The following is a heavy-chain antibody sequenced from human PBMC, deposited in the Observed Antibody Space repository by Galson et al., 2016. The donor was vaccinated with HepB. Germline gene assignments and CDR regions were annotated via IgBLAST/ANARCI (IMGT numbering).Heavy chain of an antibody. Sequence: PALVKPTQTLTLTCTFSGFSLRTSGMCVSWIRQPPGKALEWLALIDWEDDKYYSTSLKTRLTISKDTSKNQVVLTMTNMDPVDTATYYCARNEATNHYYGMDVWGQGILVTVSS. D-gene: IGHD5-12*01. J-gene: IGHJ6*02. CDR2: IDWEDDK. CDR1: GFSLRTSGMC. V-gene: IGHV2-70*01. CDR3: ARNEATNHYYGMDV.